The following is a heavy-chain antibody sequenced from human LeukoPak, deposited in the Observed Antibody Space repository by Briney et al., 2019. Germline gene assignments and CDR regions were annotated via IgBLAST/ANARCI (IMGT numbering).Heavy chain of an antibody. J-gene: IGHJ4*02. Sequence: AETLSLTCTISGGFISSYFWTWIRQPPGKGLEWIGYIYYSGSTNYNPSFKSRVTISVDTSKNLFSQKLNSVTTADTAVYYCARASTVTTVDYWGQGTLVTVSS. CDR3: ARASTVTTVDY. CDR2: IYYSGST. CDR1: GGFISSYF. V-gene: IGHV4-59*01. D-gene: IGHD4-17*01.